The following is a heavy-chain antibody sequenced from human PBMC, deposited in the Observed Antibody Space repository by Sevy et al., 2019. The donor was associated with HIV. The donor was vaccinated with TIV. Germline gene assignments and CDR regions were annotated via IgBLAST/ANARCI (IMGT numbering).Heavy chain of an antibody. CDR3: AKGDEPATDYGDYVPNAFDI. V-gene: IGHV3-23*01. D-gene: IGHD4-17*01. Sequence: GGSLRLSCAASGFTFSSYAMSWVRQAPGKGLEWVSSISGPGGTTYYADSVKGRFTISRDNSKNTLYLLMNSLRADDSAVYYCAKGDEPATDYGDYVPNAFDIWGQGTMVTVSS. CDR2: ISGPGGTT. CDR1: GFTFSSYA. J-gene: IGHJ3*02.